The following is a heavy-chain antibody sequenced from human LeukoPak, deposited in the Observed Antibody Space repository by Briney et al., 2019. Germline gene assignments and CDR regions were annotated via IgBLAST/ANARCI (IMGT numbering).Heavy chain of an antibody. CDR1: GFTFSSYA. Sequence: GGSLRLSCAASGFTFSSYAMHWVRQAPGKGLEWVAVISYDGSNKYYADSVKGRFTISRDNSKNRLYLQMNSLRAEDTAVYYCARKAVGDTTDLDYWGQGTLVIVSS. CDR2: ISYDGSNK. V-gene: IGHV3-30-3*01. J-gene: IGHJ4*02. D-gene: IGHD1-26*01. CDR3: ARKAVGDTTDLDY.